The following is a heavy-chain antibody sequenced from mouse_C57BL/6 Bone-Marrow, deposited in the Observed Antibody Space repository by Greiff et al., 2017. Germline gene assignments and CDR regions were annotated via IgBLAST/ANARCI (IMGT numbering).Heavy chain of an antibody. V-gene: IGHV1-76*01. CDR1: GYTFTDYY. CDR3: ARWGLYYDYEGGFAY. Sequence: QVQLQQSGAELVRPGASVKLSCKASGYTFTDYYINWVKQRPGQGLEWIARIYPGSGNTYYNEKFKGKATLTAEKSSSTAYMQLSSLTSEDSAVYFCARWGLYYDYEGGFAYWGQGTLVTVSA. D-gene: IGHD2-4*01. CDR2: IYPGSGNT. J-gene: IGHJ3*01.